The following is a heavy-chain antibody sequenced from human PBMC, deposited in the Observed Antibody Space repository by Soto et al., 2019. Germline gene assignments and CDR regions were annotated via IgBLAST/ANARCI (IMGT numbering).Heavy chain of an antibody. CDR1: GYTFTSYA. V-gene: IGHV1-3*01. D-gene: IGHD2-2*01. CDR3: ARVVGWGYCSSTSCYSPFDY. Sequence: ASVKVSCKASGYTFTSYAMHWVRQAPGQRLEWMGWINAGNGNTKYSQKFQGRVTITRDTSASTAYMELSSLRSEDTAVYYCARVVGWGYCSSTSCYSPFDYWGQGTLVTV. J-gene: IGHJ4*02. CDR2: INAGNGNT.